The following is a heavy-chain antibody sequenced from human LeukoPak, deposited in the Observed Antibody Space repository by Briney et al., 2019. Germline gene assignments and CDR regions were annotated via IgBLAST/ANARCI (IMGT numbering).Heavy chain of an antibody. CDR2: MYIGGRT. Sequence: SETLSLTCTVSGVSIRSGSYYWNWIRKPAGKGLEWIGRMYIGGRTTYNPSLKSRVTISLDTSENYFSLNLRSVTAADTAIYYCAREGIAVADTYYYYYMDVWGKGTTVTVSS. CDR1: GVSIRSGSYY. CDR3: AREGIAVADTYYYYYMDV. J-gene: IGHJ6*03. V-gene: IGHV4-61*02. D-gene: IGHD6-19*01.